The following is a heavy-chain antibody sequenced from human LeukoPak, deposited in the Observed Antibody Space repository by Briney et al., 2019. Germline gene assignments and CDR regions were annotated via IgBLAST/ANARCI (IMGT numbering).Heavy chain of an antibody. D-gene: IGHD3-22*01. CDR1: GFTFSNAW. Sequence: PGVSLRLSCAASGFTFSNAWMNWVRQAPGKGLEWVGRIKSKPDGGTTDYAAPVKGRFTISRDDSKNTLYLQMNSLKTEDTAVYYCTSETNYYDSSGYYSPFDYWGQGTLVTVSS. CDR2: IKSKPDGGTT. J-gene: IGHJ4*02. V-gene: IGHV3-15*07. CDR3: TSETNYYDSSGYYSPFDY.